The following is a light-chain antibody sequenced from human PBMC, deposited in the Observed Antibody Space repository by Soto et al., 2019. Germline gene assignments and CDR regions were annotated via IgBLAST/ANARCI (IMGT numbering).Light chain of an antibody. V-gene: IGKV3D-20*02. CDR2: GAS. CDR3: QQRSNWPLT. J-gene: IGKJ4*01. Sequence: EIVLTQSPGTLSLSPGERATLSCRASQSVVTNSLAWYQQKPGQAPRLIIYGASNRATGIPDRFSGRGSGTDFTLTISRLEPEDFAVYYCQQRSNWPLTFGGGTKVDIK. CDR1: QSVVTNS.